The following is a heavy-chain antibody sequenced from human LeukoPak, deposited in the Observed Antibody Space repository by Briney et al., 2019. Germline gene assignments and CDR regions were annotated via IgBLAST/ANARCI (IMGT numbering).Heavy chain of an antibody. CDR3: ARGYCSSTSCWFDP. D-gene: IGHD2-2*01. CDR2: INHSGST. CDR1: GGSFSGYY. J-gene: IGHJ5*02. Sequence: SETLSLTCAVYGGSFSGYYWSWIRPPPGKGLKWIGEINHSGSTNYNQSLKSRVTISVDTSKNQFSLKLSSVTAADTAVYYCARGYCSSTSCWFDPWGQGTLVTVSS. V-gene: IGHV4-34*01.